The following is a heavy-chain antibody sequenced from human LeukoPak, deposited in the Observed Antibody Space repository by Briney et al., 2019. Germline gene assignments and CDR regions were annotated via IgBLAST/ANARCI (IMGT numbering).Heavy chain of an antibody. Sequence: GGSLRLSCAASGFTFSSYAMSWVRQAPGKGLEWVSAISGSGGSTYYADSVKGRFTISRDNSKNTLYLQMNSLRAEDTAVYYYAKPPGCCSGGSCYLASWGQGTLVTVSS. D-gene: IGHD2-15*01. CDR2: ISGSGGST. CDR1: GFTFSSYA. V-gene: IGHV3-23*01. J-gene: IGHJ4*02. CDR3: AKPPGCCSGGSCYLAS.